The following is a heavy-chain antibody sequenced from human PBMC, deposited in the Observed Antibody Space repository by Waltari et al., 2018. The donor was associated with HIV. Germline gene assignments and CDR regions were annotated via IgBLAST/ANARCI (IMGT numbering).Heavy chain of an antibody. CDR2: IKSKVDGGTT. V-gene: IGHV3-15*01. J-gene: IGHJ1*01. CDR1: GFTFTNAC. Sequence: EVQVVESGGGLVKPGGSLRLSCAASGFTFTNACMSWVRQAPGKGLEWVGRIKSKVDGGTTDYAAPVRGRFTISRDDSKSTVFLHMSSLKTADTAVYYCATRGDYNRSEYFQHWGRGTLVTVSS. D-gene: IGHD4-17*01. CDR3: ATRGDYNRSEYFQH.